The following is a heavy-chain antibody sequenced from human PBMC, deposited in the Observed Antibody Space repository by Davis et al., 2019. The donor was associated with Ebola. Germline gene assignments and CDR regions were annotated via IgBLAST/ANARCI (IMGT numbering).Heavy chain of an antibody. CDR1: GGSMRPYY. J-gene: IGHJ4*02. Sequence: SETLSLTCSVSGGSMRPYYWSWIRQPPGKGLEWIGYVYYSGSTNYNPSLKSRVTISVDTSKNQFSLKLSSVTAADTAVYYCARQGPTLFDWSIWGQGTLVTVSS. V-gene: IGHV4-59*08. CDR2: VYYSGST. D-gene: IGHD3-9*01. CDR3: ARQGPTLFDWSI.